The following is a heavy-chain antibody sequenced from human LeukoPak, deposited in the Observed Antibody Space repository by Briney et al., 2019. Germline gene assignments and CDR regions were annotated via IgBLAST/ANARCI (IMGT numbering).Heavy chain of an antibody. V-gene: IGHV3-7*01. D-gene: IGHD3-10*01. CDR1: GFTFSSFW. Sequence: GGSLRLSCAASGFTFSSFWMSWVRHAPGKGLEWVANIKGDGDAIYYLGSVKGRFSISRDNAKNLPLLQMSSLTAEDTAVYYCARDGSSFDYWGQGVLVTVSS. J-gene: IGHJ4*02. CDR2: IKGDGDAI. CDR3: ARDGSSFDY.